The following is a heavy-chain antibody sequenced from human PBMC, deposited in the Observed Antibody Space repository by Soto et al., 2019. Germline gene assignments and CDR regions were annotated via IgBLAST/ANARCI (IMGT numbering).Heavy chain of an antibody. D-gene: IGHD2-15*01. J-gene: IGHJ4*02. Sequence: QVHLVQSGAEVKKPGSSVKVSCKTSGATFSTYAISWVRQVPGQGLEWMGGIIPLFDTPNYAQRFQGRVTITADESTSTAHMNLSNLTTDDTAVYYCASLAGYGISWGQGTVVTGSS. CDR1: GATFSTYA. CDR3: ASLAGYGIS. V-gene: IGHV1-69*12. CDR2: IIPLFDTP.